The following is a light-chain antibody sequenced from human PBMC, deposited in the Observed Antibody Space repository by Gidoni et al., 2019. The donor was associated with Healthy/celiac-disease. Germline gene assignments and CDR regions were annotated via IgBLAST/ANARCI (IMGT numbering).Light chain of an antibody. CDR2: DAS. CDR3: QQYDNLPLTLT. CDR1: QDISNY. J-gene: IGKJ4*01. V-gene: IGKV1-33*01. Sequence: DIQMTQSPSSLSASVGDRVTITCQASQDISNYLNWYQQKPGKAPKLLIYDASNLETGVPSRFSGSESGTDFTFTISSLQPEDIATYYCQQYDNLPLTLTFGGGTKVEIK.